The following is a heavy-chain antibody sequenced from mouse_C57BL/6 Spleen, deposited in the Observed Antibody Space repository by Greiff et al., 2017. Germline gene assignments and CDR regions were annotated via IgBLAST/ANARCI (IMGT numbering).Heavy chain of an antibody. CDR1: GYTFTNYW. J-gene: IGHJ1*03. Sequence: QVHVKQSGAELVRPGTSVKMSCKASGYTFTNYWIGWAKQRPGHGLEWIGDIYPGGGYTNYNEKFKGKATLTADKSSSTAYMQFSSLTSEDSAIYYCARSGYGSSYGHWYFDVWGTGTTVTVSS. CDR3: ARSGYGSSYGHWYFDV. CDR2: IYPGGGYT. V-gene: IGHV1-63*01. D-gene: IGHD1-1*01.